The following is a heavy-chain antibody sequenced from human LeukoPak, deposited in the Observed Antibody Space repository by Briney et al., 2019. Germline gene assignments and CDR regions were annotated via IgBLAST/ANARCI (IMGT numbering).Heavy chain of an antibody. CDR1: GGSIISSSYN. J-gene: IGHJ5*02. CDR3: ARLPTGYPNWFDP. D-gene: IGHD3-9*01. Sequence: SETLSLTCAVSGGSIISSSYNWGWIRQPPGKGLEWIGTIYHSGTTYYNPSLKRRVTISVDTSKNQFFLKLSSVTAADTAVYYCARLPTGYPNWFDPWGQGSLVTVSS. V-gene: IGHV4-39*01. CDR2: IYHSGTT.